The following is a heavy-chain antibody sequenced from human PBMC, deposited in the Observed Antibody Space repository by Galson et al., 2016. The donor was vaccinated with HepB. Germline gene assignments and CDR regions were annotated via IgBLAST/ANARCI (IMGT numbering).Heavy chain of an antibody. CDR2: MNPNSGST. CDR1: GYTFTSYD. CDR3: ARGFHILPHF. J-gene: IGHJ4*02. Sequence: SVKVSCKASGYTFTSYDIKWVRQATGQGLEWMGWMNPNSGSTGYAQKFQGRVTMTRDTSISTAYMELSSLRTEDTAVYYCARGFHILPHFWGQGTLVTVSS. V-gene: IGHV1-8*01. D-gene: IGHD2-21*01.